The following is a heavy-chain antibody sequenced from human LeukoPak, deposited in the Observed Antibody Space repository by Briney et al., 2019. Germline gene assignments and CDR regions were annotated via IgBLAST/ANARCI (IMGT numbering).Heavy chain of an antibody. CDR1: GYTFTSYG. D-gene: IGHD3-10*01. Sequence: ASVKVSCKASGYTFTSYGISWVRQAPGQGLEWMGWISAYNGNTNYAQKLQGRVTMTTDTSTSTAYMELRSLRSDDTAVYYCARDLGITVVRGVLPFWGQGTLVTVSS. J-gene: IGHJ4*02. CDR2: ISAYNGNT. CDR3: ARDLGITVVRGVLPF. V-gene: IGHV1-18*01.